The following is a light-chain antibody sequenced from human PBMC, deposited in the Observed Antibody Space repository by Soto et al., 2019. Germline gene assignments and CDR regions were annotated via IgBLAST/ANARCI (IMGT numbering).Light chain of an antibody. CDR3: QQYNNWPWT. V-gene: IGKV3-11*01. CDR2: DAF. CDR1: QSVSSY. Sequence: EIMLTQSPSTLSFSTRERATLSCRASQSVSSYLAWYQQKPGQAPRLLIYDAFNRATGIPARFSGSGSGTEFTLTISTLQSEDFAVYYCQQYNNWPWTFGQGTKVDI. J-gene: IGKJ1*01.